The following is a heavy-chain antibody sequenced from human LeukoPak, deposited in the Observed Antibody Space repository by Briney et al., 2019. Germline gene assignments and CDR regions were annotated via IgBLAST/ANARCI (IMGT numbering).Heavy chain of an antibody. Sequence: TPGGSLRLSCAASGFTFSNYSMSWVRQAPGKGLEWVSSISFDSSYIYYADSVKGRSTISRDNAKNSLYLQMNSLRAEDTAVYYCVRDFPTVTTAGAFDIWGQGTMVTVSS. D-gene: IGHD4-17*01. J-gene: IGHJ3*02. CDR3: VRDFPTVTTAGAFDI. CDR2: ISFDSSYI. CDR1: GFTFSNYS. V-gene: IGHV3-21*01.